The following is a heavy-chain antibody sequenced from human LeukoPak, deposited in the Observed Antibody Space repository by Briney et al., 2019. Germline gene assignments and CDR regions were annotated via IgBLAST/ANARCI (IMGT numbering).Heavy chain of an antibody. CDR3: ARDETMVRGGPRPY. CDR2: IWYDGSNK. Sequence: GRSLRLSCAASGFTFSSYGMHWVRQAPGKGLEWVAVIWYDGSNKYYADSVKGRFTISRDNSKNTLHLQMNSLRAEDTAAYYCARDETMVRGGPRPYWGQGTLVTISS. CDR1: GFTFSSYG. V-gene: IGHV3-33*01. J-gene: IGHJ4*02. D-gene: IGHD3-10*01.